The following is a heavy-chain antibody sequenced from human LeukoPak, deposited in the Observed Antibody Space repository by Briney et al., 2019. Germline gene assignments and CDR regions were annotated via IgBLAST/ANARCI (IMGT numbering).Heavy chain of an antibody. V-gene: IGHV3-33*08. CDR1: GFTFSSYA. CDR2: IWYDGSNK. Sequence: GGSLRLSCAASGFTFSSYAMSWVRQGPGKGLEWVAVIWYDGSNKYYADSVKGRFTISRDNSKNTLYLQMNSLRAEDTAVYYCARGTQTFDPWGQGTLVTVSS. CDR3: ARGTQTFDP. J-gene: IGHJ5*02.